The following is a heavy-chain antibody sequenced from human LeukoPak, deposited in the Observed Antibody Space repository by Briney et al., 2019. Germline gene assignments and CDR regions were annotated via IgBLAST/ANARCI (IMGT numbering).Heavy chain of an antibody. D-gene: IGHD2-21*02. Sequence: GGSLGLSCTASGFTFGDYAMSWVRQAPGKGLEWVGFIRSKAYGGTTEYAASVKGRFTISRDDSKSIAYLQMNSLKTEDTAVYYCTRVSGDTFDYWGQGTLVTVSS. CDR2: IRSKAYGGTT. V-gene: IGHV3-49*04. CDR3: TRVSGDTFDY. CDR1: GFTFGDYA. J-gene: IGHJ4*02.